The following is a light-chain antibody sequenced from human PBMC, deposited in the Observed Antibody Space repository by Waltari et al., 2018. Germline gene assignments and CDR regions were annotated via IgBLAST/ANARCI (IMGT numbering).Light chain of an antibody. Sequence: QSALTQPACVSGSPGQSNIIACTGTSSDIGAYKVLPWYQQHPGKVPRVIIYNVNERPSRISSRFSGSKSGNTASLTISGLQPDDEADYYCGSYRRSNIYVFGTGTKVTVL. J-gene: IGLJ1*01. CDR3: GSYRRSNIYV. CDR2: NVN. V-gene: IGLV2-14*03. CDR1: SSDIGAYKV.